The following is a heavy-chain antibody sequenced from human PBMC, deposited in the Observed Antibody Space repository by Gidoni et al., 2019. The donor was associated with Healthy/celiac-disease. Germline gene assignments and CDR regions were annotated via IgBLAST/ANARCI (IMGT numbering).Heavy chain of an antibody. CDR1: CFPFSRYA. Sequence: QVQLVASGGGVVQPGRSLRLSCAASCFPFSRYAMQWVRQAPGKGLEWVAVISYDGSNKYYADSVKGRFTISRDNSKNTLYLQMNSLRAEDTAGYYCARDIRGYSYVSGYYYYMDVWGKGTTVTVSS. J-gene: IGHJ6*03. V-gene: IGHV3-30-3*01. D-gene: IGHD5-18*01. CDR3: ARDIRGYSYVSGYYYYMDV. CDR2: ISYDGSNK.